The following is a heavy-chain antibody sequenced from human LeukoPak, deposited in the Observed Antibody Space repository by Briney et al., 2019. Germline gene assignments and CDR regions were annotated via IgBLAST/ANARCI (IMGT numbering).Heavy chain of an antibody. Sequence: GGSLRLSCAASGFTVSSNYMSWVRQAPGKGLEWVSVIYSGGSTYYADSVKGRFTISRDNSKNTLYLQMNSLRAEDTAVYYCARDYRILGGGPFADAFDIWGQGTMVTVSS. V-gene: IGHV3-66*01. D-gene: IGHD1-26*01. CDR1: GFTVSSNY. CDR3: ARDYRILGGGPFADAFDI. J-gene: IGHJ3*02. CDR2: IYSGGST.